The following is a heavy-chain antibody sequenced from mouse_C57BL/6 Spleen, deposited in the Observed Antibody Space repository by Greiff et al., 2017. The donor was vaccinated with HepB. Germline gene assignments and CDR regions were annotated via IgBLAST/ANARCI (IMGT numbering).Heavy chain of an antibody. CDR3: ARGRSHFDY. J-gene: IGHJ2*01. CDR1: GYSITSGYD. Sequence: VQLHYSLPCILKPSQSLSLTCTVTGYSITSGYDWHWIRHFPGNKLEWMGYISYSGSTNYNPSLKSRISITHDTSKNHFFLKLNSVTTEDTATYYCARGRSHFDYWGQGTTLTVSS. CDR2: ISYSGST. D-gene: IGHD1-1*01. V-gene: IGHV3-1*01.